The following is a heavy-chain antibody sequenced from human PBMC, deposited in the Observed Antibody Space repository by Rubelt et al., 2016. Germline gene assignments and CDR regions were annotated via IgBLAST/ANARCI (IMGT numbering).Heavy chain of an antibody. Sequence: QVQLVQSGAEVQKPGASVKVSCKASGYTFTGSYMHWVRKDPGQGLAWMGRINPNSGGTNYAKNVQGRFTMTRDTSIGTAYMERSRLRSDDRAVYYCAREGDYYYGMDVWGQGTTVTVSS. V-gene: IGHV1-2*06. D-gene: IGHD3-16*01. CDR1: GYTFTGSY. CDR2: INPNSGGT. J-gene: IGHJ6*02. CDR3: AREGDYYYGMDV.